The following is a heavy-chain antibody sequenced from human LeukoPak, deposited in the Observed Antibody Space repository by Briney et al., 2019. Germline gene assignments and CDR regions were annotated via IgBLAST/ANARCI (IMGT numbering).Heavy chain of an antibody. J-gene: IGHJ4*02. Sequence: GASVKVSCKASGYTFTSFVINWVRQAPGQGPEWMGWVNTITGNPTYAQGFTGRFVFSLDTSVSTAFLQINSLKAEDTALYYCVRGIDTTGYFNYWGQGTLVTVSS. V-gene: IGHV7-4-1*02. CDR1: GYTFTSFV. D-gene: IGHD3-22*01. CDR2: VNTITGNP. CDR3: VRGIDTTGYFNY.